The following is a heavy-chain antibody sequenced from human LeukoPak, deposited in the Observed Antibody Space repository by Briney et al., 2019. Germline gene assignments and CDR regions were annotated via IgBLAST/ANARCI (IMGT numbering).Heavy chain of an antibody. D-gene: IGHD3-9*01. CDR3: ARTYYDILTGYNPYFDY. CDR1: GFTFNTYT. V-gene: IGHV3-21*01. J-gene: IGHJ4*02. Sequence: PGGSLRLSCAASGFTFNTYTMNWVRQAPGKGLEWVSSITASSTAIYSADSVKGRFTISRDNAKNFLYLQMNSLRAEDTAVYYCARTYYDILTGYNPYFDYWGQGTLVTGSS. CDR2: ITASSTAI.